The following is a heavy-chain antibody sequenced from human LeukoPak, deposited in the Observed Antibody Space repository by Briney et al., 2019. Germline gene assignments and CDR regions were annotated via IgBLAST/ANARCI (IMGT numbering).Heavy chain of an antibody. D-gene: IGHD5-18*01. Sequence: GGSLGLSSAASGFTFYNAWMSWVSQTPAKGRELVGLIKSKNEGGKTDYAAPVKGRFTISRDDSKNTLYLQMNSLKTEDTAVYYCTTDPMVNAADDAFDIWGQGTMVTVSS. J-gene: IGHJ3*02. CDR3: TTDPMVNAADDAFDI. V-gene: IGHV3-15*01. CDR2: IKSKNEGGKT. CDR1: GFTFYNAW.